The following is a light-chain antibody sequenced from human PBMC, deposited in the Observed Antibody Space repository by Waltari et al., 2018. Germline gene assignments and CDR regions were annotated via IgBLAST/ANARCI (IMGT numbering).Light chain of an antibody. V-gene: IGLV3-19*01. J-gene: IGLJ1*01. CDR2: DEN. Sequence: SSEMTQEPAVSVALGQTVRITCQGGGLRTFYANWYQQKPGQAPLLVIHDENNRPSGIPDRFPGSRSGNTASLTISGAQAEDEADYYCNTRDISGDHLVFGSGTKVTVL. CDR1: GLRTFY. CDR3: NTRDISGDHLV.